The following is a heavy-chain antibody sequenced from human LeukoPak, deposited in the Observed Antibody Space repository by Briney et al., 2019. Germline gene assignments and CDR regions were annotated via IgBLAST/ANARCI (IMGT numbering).Heavy chain of an antibody. D-gene: IGHD3-10*01. CDR2: INHSGSS. Sequence: KPSETLSLTCAVYGGSFSGYCWSWIRQPPGKGLEWIGEINHSGSSNYNPSLKSRVTISVDTSKNQFSLKLSSVTAADTAVYYCARGVRSIEVRGVIGYYFDYWGQGTLVTVPS. V-gene: IGHV4-34*01. CDR3: ARGVRSIEVRGVIGYYFDY. CDR1: GGSFSGYC. J-gene: IGHJ4*02.